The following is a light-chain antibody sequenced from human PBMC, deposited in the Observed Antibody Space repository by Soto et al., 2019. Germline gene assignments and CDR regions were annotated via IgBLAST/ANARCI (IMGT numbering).Light chain of an antibody. CDR3: ASWDGSLSGWV. Sequence: QSVLTQPPSVSAAPGQKVTISCSGSSSNIGNNYVSWYQQLPGTAPKLLIYKNDQRPSGIPDRFSGSRSGASATLGITGLQTGDEADYYCASWDGSLSGWVFGGGTMLTVL. V-gene: IGLV1-51*02. CDR1: SSNIGNNY. J-gene: IGLJ3*02. CDR2: KND.